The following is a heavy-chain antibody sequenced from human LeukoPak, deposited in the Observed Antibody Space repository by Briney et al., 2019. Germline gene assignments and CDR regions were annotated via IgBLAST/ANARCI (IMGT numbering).Heavy chain of an antibody. CDR2: IYYSGST. D-gene: IGHD3-22*01. Sequence: ASETLSLTCTVSGGSISSSSYYWGWIRQPPGKGLEWIGSIYYSGSTYYNPSLKSRVTISVDTSKNQFSLKLSSVTAADTAVYYCARTPDVGITMIVVAWYYFDYWGQGTLVTVSS. V-gene: IGHV4-39*01. J-gene: IGHJ4*02. CDR3: ARTPDVGITMIVVAWYYFDY. CDR1: GGSISSSSYY.